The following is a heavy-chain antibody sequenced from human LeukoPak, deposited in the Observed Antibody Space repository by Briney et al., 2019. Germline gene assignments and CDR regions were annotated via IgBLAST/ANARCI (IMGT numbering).Heavy chain of an antibody. J-gene: IGHJ5*02. CDR3: ARHEPYSSSLFDP. CDR2: IYYSGST. Sequence: PSETLSLTCTVSGGSISSSSYYWGWIRQPPGKGLEWIGSIYYSGSTYYNPSLKSRVTISVDTSKNQFSLKLSSVTAADTAVYYCARHEPYSSSLFDPWGQGTLVTVSS. CDR1: GGSISSSSYY. D-gene: IGHD6-6*01. V-gene: IGHV4-39*01.